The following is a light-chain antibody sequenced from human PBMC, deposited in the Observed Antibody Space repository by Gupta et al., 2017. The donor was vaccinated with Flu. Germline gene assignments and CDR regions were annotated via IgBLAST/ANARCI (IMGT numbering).Light chain of an antibody. CDR3: CSYAGSNTLI. CDR1: SSDVGSYNL. CDR2: QGN. J-gene: IGLJ2*01. V-gene: IGLV2-23*01. Sequence: QSALPQPASVSGSPGPSITISCTGTSSDVGSYNLVSWYQHHPGEAPRVMIYQGNKRPSGVSNRFSGSKSGNTASLTISGRQTEDEGDYYCCSYAGSNTLIFGGGTKLTVL.